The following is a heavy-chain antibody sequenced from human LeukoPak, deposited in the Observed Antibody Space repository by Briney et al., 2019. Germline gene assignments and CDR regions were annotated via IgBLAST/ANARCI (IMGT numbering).Heavy chain of an antibody. D-gene: IGHD4-17*01. CDR1: GFTFSSYA. CDR2: ISYDGSNK. Sequence: GRSLRLSCAASGFTFSSYAMHWVRQAPGKGLEWVAVISYDGSNKYYADSVKGRFTISRDNAKNSLYLQMNSLRAEDTAVYYCARAVTIKKDAAFDIWGQGTMVTVSS. V-gene: IGHV3-30-3*01. CDR3: ARAVTIKKDAAFDI. J-gene: IGHJ3*02.